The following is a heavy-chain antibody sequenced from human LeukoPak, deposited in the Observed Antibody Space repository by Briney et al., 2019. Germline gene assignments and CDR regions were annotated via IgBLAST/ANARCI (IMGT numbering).Heavy chain of an antibody. CDR1: GFTFDDYA. J-gene: IGHJ3*02. CDR2: ISWISGSI. CDR3: AKSPYNTAMVTFGAFDI. Sequence: PGGSLRLSCAASGFTFDDYAMHWVRQAPGKGLEWVSGISWISGSIGYADSVKGRFTISRDNAKNSLYLQMNSLRAEDTALYYCAKSPYNTAMVTFGAFDIWGQGTMVTVSS. D-gene: IGHD5-18*01. V-gene: IGHV3-9*01.